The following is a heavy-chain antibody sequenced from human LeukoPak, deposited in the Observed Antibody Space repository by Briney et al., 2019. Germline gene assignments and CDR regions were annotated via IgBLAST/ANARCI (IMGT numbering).Heavy chain of an antibody. CDR1: GYTFTGYY. J-gene: IGHJ3*02. CDR3: AREFGARPGAFDI. Sequence: AAAVTVSFKSSGYTFTGYYMHWVRQAPGQGREWMGWINPNSGDTNYAQKLQGRVTMTREPSISTAYMGLSRLRSDDTGVYYCAREFGARPGAFDIWGQGTVVTVSA. D-gene: IGHD3-3*01. V-gene: IGHV1-2*02. CDR2: INPNSGDT.